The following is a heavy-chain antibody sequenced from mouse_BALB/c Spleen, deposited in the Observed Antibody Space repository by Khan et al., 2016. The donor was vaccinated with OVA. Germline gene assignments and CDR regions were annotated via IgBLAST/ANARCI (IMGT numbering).Heavy chain of an antibody. D-gene: IGHD2-3*01. CDR2: ISTYSGNT. CDR1: GYTFTDYA. V-gene: IGHV1S137*01. J-gene: IGHJ2*01. CDR3: ARPAYDGYYDY. Sequence: QVQLKESGPELVRPGVSVKISCKGSGYTFTDYAMYWVKQSHAKSLEWIGLISTYSGNTNYNQKFRGKATMTVDKYSSTADMELARLTSEDSAIYSCARPAYDGYYDYWGQGTTLTVSS.